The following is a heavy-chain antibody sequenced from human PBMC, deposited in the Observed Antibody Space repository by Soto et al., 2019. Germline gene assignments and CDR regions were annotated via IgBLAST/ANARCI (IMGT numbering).Heavy chain of an antibody. D-gene: IGHD2-2*01. CDR2: TYYRSKWFN. Sequence: PSETLSLTCTVSGGSISSYYWNWIRQSPSRGFEWLGRTYYRSKWFNDYAVSVKSRITINPDTSKNQFSLQLNSVTPEDTAVYYCARVKGSSWLDYWGQGTLVTVSS. CDR3: ARVKGSSWLDY. CDR1: GGSISSYY. J-gene: IGHJ4*02. V-gene: IGHV6-1*01.